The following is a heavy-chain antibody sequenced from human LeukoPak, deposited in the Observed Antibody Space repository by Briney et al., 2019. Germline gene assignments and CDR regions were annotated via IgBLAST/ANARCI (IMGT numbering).Heavy chain of an antibody. CDR2: IYRSGST. Sequence: SQTLSLTCTVSGGSISSGSSYLSWIRQPAGKGLEWIGRIYRSGSTNYNPSLKSRVTISIDTSKNHFSLNLSSVTAADTAVYYCARHIGELGLNWFDPWGQGTLVTVSS. D-gene: IGHD3-16*01. J-gene: IGHJ5*02. V-gene: IGHV4-61*02. CDR1: GGSISSGSSY. CDR3: ARHIGELGLNWFDP.